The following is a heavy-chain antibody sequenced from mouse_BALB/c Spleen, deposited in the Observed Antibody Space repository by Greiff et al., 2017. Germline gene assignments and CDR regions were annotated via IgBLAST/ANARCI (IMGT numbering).Heavy chain of an antibody. D-gene: IGHD2-4*01. CDR1: GFTFSSYA. Sequence: EVMLVESGGGLVKPGGSLKLSCAASGFTFSSYAMSWVRQTPEKRLEWVASISSGGSTYYPDSVKGRFTISRDNARNILYLQMSSLRSEDTAMYYCARGSTMITTGYYFDYWGQGTTLTVSS. V-gene: IGHV5-6-5*01. CDR3: ARGSTMITTGYYFDY. J-gene: IGHJ2*01. CDR2: ISSGGST.